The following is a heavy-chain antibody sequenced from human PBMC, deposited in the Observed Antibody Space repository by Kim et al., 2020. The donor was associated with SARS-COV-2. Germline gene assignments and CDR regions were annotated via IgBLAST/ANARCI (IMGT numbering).Heavy chain of an antibody. CDR3: ARDHGRLQEDRFRPHYFDY. Sequence: GGSLRLSCAASGFTFSSYAMHWVRQAPGKGLEWVAVISYDGSNKYYADSVKGRFTISRDNSKNTLYLQMNSLRAEDTAVYYCARDHGRLQEDRFRPHYFDYWGQGTLVTVSS. V-gene: IGHV3-30-3*01. J-gene: IGHJ4*02. D-gene: IGHD5-18*01. CDR1: GFTFSSYA. CDR2: ISYDGSNK.